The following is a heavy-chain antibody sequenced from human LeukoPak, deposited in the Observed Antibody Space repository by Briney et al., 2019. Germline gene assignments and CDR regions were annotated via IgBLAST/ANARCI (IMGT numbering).Heavy chain of an antibody. CDR2: IYSSGST. J-gene: IGHJ4*02. V-gene: IGHV4-39*07. Sequence: PSETLSLTCTVSGGSISSSSYYWGWIRQPPGKGLEWIGGIYSSGSTNYNPSLKSRVTISVDTSKNQFSLKLSSVAAADTAVYYCARGYCSGGSCFDYWGQGTLVTVSS. CDR3: ARGYCSGGSCFDY. CDR1: GGSISSSSYY. D-gene: IGHD2-15*01.